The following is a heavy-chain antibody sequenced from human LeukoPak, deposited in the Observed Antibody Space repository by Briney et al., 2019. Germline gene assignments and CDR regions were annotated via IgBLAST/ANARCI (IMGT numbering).Heavy chain of an antibody. CDR1: GYTFTSYG. CDR2: ISAYNGNT. J-gene: IGHJ4*02. V-gene: IGHV1-18*01. CDR3: AGSGDIVATKSFDY. Sequence: ASVKVSCKASGYTFTSYGISWVRQAPGQGLEWMGWISAYNGNTNYAQKFQGRVTMTTDTSTSTACMEVRSLRSDDTAVYYCAGSGDIVATKSFDYWGQGTLVTVSS. D-gene: IGHD5-12*01.